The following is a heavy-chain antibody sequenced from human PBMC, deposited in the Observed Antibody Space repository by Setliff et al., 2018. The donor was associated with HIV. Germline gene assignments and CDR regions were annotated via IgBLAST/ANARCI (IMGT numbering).Heavy chain of an antibody. J-gene: IGHJ4*02. D-gene: IGHD1-20*01. CDR3: ARLILNWNYFDY. CDR1: GGSISSHY. V-gene: IGHV4-59*11. CDR2: IYYSGSP. Sequence: PSETLSLTCTVSGGSISSHYWTWIRQPPGKELEWIGSIYYSGSPNYNPSLKSRVTMSVDTSKNQFSLKLSSLTAADTAVYYCARLILNWNYFDYWGQGTLVTVSS.